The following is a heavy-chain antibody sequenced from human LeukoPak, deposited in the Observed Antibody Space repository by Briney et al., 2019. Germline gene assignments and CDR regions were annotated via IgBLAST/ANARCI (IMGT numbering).Heavy chain of an antibody. CDR2: ISSSGSTI. CDR1: GFTFSSYW. D-gene: IGHD6-19*01. Sequence: GGSLRLSCAASGFTFSSYWMNWVRQAPGKGLEWVSYISSSGSTIYYADSVKGRFTISRDNAKNSLYLQMNSLRAEDTAVYYCAREGAVAGIGYWGQGTLVTVSS. V-gene: IGHV3-48*04. CDR3: AREGAVAGIGY. J-gene: IGHJ4*02.